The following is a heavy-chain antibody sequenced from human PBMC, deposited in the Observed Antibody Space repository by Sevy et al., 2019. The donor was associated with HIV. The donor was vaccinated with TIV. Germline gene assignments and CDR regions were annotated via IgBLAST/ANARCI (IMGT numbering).Heavy chain of an antibody. CDR2: ISYDGSNK. D-gene: IGHD6-13*01. Sequence: GGSLRLSCAASGFTFSSYAMHWVRQAPGKGLEWVAGISYDGSNKYNADSVRGRFTISRDNSKNSLYLQMNSLRAEDAAEYYCAGGRCGSSWCSFDYWGQGTLVTVSS. CDR1: GFTFSSYA. V-gene: IGHV3-30-3*01. J-gene: IGHJ4*02. CDR3: AGGRCGSSWCSFDY.